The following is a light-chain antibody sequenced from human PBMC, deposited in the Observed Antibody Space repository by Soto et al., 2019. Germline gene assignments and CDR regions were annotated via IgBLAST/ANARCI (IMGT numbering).Light chain of an antibody. V-gene: IGKV3-20*01. CDR1: QRVDSTF. Sequence: VLTQSPGTLSLSPGERATLSCRASQRVDSTFLAWYQHKAGQAPRLLIYGASSRATGVPDRFNGGGSGTDFALTISGLAPEDFAVYYCQHCGDSSYSFGQG. CDR3: QHCGDSSYS. J-gene: IGKJ2*03. CDR2: GAS.